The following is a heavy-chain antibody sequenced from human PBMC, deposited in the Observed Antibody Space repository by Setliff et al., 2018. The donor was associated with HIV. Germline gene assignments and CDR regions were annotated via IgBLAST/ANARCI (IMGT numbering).Heavy chain of an antibody. CDR1: GGTFSSYA. CDR3: ACQLRDGYTHDAFDI. D-gene: IGHD5-12*01. Sequence: SVKVSCKASGGTFSSYAISWVRQAPGQGLEWMGGIIPIFGTANYAQKFQGRVTITADESTSTAYMELSSLRSEDTAVYYCACQLRDGYTHDAFDIWGQGTMVTVSS. J-gene: IGHJ3*02. V-gene: IGHV1-69*13. CDR2: IIPIFGTA.